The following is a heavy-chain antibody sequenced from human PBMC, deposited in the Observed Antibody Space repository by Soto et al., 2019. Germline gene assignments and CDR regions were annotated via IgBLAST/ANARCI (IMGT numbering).Heavy chain of an antibody. CDR3: ARGYGSGSPDAFDI. J-gene: IGHJ3*02. CDR1: GGSISSGGYY. V-gene: IGHV4-31*03. Sequence: SETLSLTCTVSGGSISSGGYYWSWIRQHPGKGLEWIGYIYYSWSTYYNPSLKSRATISVDTSKNQFSLKLSSVTAADTAVYYCARGYGSGSPDAFDICGQGXMVTVSS. D-gene: IGHD3-10*01. CDR2: IYYSWST.